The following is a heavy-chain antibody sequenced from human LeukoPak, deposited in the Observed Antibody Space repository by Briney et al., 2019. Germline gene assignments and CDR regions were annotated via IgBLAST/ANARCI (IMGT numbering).Heavy chain of an antibody. CDR3: ARDSEGNGDYADAFDI. V-gene: IGHV3-11*04. CDR1: GFTFSDYY. CDR2: ISSSGSTI. D-gene: IGHD4-17*01. J-gene: IGHJ3*02. Sequence: GGSLRLSCAASGFTFSDYYMSWIRQAPGKGLEWVSYISSSGSTIYCADSVKGRFTISRDNAKNSLYLQMNSLRAEDTAVYYCARDSEGNGDYADAFDIWGQGTMVTVSS.